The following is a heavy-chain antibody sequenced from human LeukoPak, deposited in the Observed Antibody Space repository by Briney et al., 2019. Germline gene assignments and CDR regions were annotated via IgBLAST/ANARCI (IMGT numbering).Heavy chain of an antibody. CDR1: GFTFSSYE. J-gene: IGHJ4*02. CDR3: AGAGQLVRGYFDY. CDR2: ISSSSSSI. Sequence: PGGSLRLSCAASGFTFSSYEMNWVRQAPGKGLEWVSYISSSSSSIYYADSVKGRFTISRDNAKNSLYLQMNSLRAEDTAVYYCAGAGQLVRGYFDYWGQGTLVTVSS. V-gene: IGHV3-48*01. D-gene: IGHD6-13*01.